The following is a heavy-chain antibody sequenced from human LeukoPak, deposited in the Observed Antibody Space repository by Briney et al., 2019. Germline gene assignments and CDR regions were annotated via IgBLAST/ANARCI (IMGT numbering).Heavy chain of an antibody. CDR2: ISAYNGHT. D-gene: IGHD3/OR15-3a*01. J-gene: IGHJ4*02. V-gene: IGHV1-18*04. Sequence: ASVKVSCKASGYTFTGYYMHWVRQAPGQGLEWMGWISAYNGHTNYAQRLQGRVTMTTDTPTSTAYMELRSLRSDDTAVYYCARSPPDRSLDYWGQGTLVTVSS. CDR1: GYTFTGYY. CDR3: ARSPPDRSLDY.